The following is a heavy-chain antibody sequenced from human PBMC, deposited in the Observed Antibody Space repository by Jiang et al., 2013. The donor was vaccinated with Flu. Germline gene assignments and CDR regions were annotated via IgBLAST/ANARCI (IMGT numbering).Heavy chain of an antibody. V-gene: IGHV5-51*01. CDR3: ARSLPYISSWPHAVDI. CDR1: GYSFTNYW. CDR2: IYPGDSDT. J-gene: IGHJ3*02. D-gene: IGHD3-3*02. Sequence: SGAEVKKPGESLKISRKGSGYSFTNYWIAWVRQMPGKGLEWMGIIYPGDSDTRYSPSFQGQVTISADKSISTAYLQWSSLRASDTAMYYCARSLPYISSWPHAVDIWGQGTMVTVSS.